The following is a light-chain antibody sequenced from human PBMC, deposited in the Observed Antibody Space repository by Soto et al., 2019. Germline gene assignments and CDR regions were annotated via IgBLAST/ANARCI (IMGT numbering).Light chain of an antibody. CDR3: QPRSKRRT. CDR1: QSVSSY. V-gene: IGKV3-11*01. Sequence: GVKQSLATVSLYDGERATLSCRASQSVSSYLAWYQQKPGQAPRLLIYDASKRATGIPARFSGIGFGTDYTLTIISIEPEDFAVDDGQPRSKRRTFGEGTKVDIK. J-gene: IGKJ1*01. CDR2: DAS.